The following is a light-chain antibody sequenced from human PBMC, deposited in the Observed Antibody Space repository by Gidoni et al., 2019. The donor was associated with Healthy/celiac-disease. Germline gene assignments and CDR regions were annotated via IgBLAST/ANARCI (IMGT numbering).Light chain of an antibody. J-gene: IGKJ4*01. Sequence: DIQMTQSPSFLSASVGDRVTITCQSSKDISNYLNWYQQKPGKAPKLLIDDASNLETGVPSRFSGSGSGTDFTFTISSLQPEDIATYYCQQDDNLPLTFGGGTKVEIK. CDR3: QQDDNLPLT. V-gene: IGKV1-33*01. CDR1: KDISNY. CDR2: DAS.